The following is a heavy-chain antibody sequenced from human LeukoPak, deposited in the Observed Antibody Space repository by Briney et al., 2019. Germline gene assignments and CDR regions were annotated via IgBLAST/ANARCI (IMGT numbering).Heavy chain of an antibody. D-gene: IGHD3-10*01. CDR2: AYHSGST. V-gene: IGHV4-30-2*01. J-gene: IGHJ4*02. Sequence: SQTLSLTCAVSGGSISSGGYSWSWIRQPPGKGLEWIGYAYHSGSTYYNPSLKSRVTISVDRSKNQFSLKLSSVTAADTAVYYCARRVLLWFGELQEIWGQGTLVTVSS. CDR3: ARRVLLWFGELQEI. CDR1: GGSISSGGYS.